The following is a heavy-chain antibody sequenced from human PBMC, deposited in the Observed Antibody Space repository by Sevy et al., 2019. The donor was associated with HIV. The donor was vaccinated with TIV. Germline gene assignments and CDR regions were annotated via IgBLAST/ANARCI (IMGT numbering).Heavy chain of an antibody. D-gene: IGHD1-1*01. J-gene: IGHJ1*01. V-gene: IGHV3-30-3*01. CDR2: ISYDGSNK. CDR3: ALERLFSNVAEYFQN. CDR1: GFTFCSFS. Sequence: GGSLRLSCAASGFTFCSFSMHWVRQAPGKGLEWVATISYDGSNKYYADSVKGRFTISRDNSKNSLYLQMNSLRAEDTAVYCCALERLFSNVAEYFQNWGQGTLVTVSS.